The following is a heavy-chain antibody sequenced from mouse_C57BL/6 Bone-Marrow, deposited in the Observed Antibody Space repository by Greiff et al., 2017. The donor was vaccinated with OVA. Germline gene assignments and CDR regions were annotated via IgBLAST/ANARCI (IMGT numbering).Heavy chain of an antibody. V-gene: IGHV1-67*01. CDR2: ISTYYGDA. Sequence: VQGVESGPELVRPGVSVKISCKGSGYTFTDYAMHWVKQSHAKSLEWIGVISTYYGDASYNQKFKDKATMTVDKSSSTAYMELARLTSEDSAVNITTVVARDYWGQGTTLTVSS. D-gene: IGHD1-1*01. CDR3: TVVARDY. CDR1: GYTFTDYA. J-gene: IGHJ2*01.